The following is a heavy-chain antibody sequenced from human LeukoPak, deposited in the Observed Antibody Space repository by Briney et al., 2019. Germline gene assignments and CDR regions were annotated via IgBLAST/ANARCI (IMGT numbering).Heavy chain of an antibody. J-gene: IGHJ4*02. CDR3: ARVPSYCTNGVCYTGYFDY. Sequence: TSETLSLTCAVYGGSFSGYYWSWIRQPPGKGLEWIGELNHSGSTNYNPSLKSRVTISVDTSKNQFSLKLSSVTAADTAVYYCARVPSYCTNGVCYTGYFDYWGQGTLVTVSS. D-gene: IGHD2-8*01. CDR1: GGSFSGYY. V-gene: IGHV4-34*01. CDR2: LNHSGST.